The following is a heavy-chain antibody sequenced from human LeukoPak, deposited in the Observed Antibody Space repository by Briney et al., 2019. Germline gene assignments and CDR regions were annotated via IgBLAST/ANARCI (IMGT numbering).Heavy chain of an antibody. V-gene: IGHV4-34*01. CDR2: INHSGST. CDR1: GGSISSYY. Sequence: SETLSLTCTVSGGSISSYYWSWIRQPPGKGLEWIGEINHSGSTNYNPSLKSRVTISVDASKNQFSLKLSSVTAADTAVYYCARGAMVKSRLDYWGQGTLVTVSS. CDR3: ARGAMVKSRLDY. J-gene: IGHJ4*02. D-gene: IGHD5-18*01.